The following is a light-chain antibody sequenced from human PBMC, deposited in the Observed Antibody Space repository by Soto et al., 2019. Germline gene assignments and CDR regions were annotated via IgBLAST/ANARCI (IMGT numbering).Light chain of an antibody. CDR1: SSDVGGYDY. CDR3: SSYAGSNNFVL. J-gene: IGLJ3*02. CDR2: EVN. V-gene: IGLV2-8*01. Sequence: QSALTQPPSASGSPGQSVTISCTGTSSDVGGYDYVSWYQHHPGKATKLMLSEVNKRPSGVPDRFSGSKSGNTASLTVSGLQAEDEADYYCSSYAGSNNFVLFGGGTQLTVL.